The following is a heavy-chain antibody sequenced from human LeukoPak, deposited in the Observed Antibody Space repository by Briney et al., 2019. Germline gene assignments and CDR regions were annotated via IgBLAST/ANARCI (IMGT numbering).Heavy chain of an antibody. V-gene: IGHV1-2*02. Sequence: GASVKVSCKASGYTFTGYYMHWVRQAPGQGLEWMRWINPNSGGTNYAQKFQGRVTMTRDTSISTAYMELSRLRSDDTAVYYCARDPRTGWGSAYYYYYYGMDVWGQGTTVTVSS. CDR2: INPNSGGT. D-gene: IGHD3/OR15-3a*01. J-gene: IGHJ6*02. CDR3: ARDPRTGWGSAYYYYYYGMDV. CDR1: GYTFTGYY.